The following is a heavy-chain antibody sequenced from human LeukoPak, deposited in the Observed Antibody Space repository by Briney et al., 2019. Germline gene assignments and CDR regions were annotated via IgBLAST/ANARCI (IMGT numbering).Heavy chain of an antibody. CDR1: GGSISSYY. V-gene: IGHV4-4*07. Sequence: SETLSLTCTVSGGSISSYYWSWIRQPAGKGLEWIGRIYTSGSTNYNPSLKSRVTMSVDTSKNQFSLKLSSVTAADTAVYYCAMHSGSYAYESYFDYWGQGTLVTVSS. CDR3: AMHSGSYAYESYFDY. CDR2: IYTSGST. D-gene: IGHD1-26*01. J-gene: IGHJ4*02.